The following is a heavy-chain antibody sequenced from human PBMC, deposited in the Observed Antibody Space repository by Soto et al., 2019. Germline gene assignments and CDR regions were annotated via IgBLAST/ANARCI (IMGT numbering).Heavy chain of an antibody. CDR3: ASKGRLPYYYYNGMDV. CDR1: GYTFTGYY. CDR2: INPNSGGT. D-gene: IGHD3-10*01. V-gene: IGHV1-2*02. J-gene: IGHJ6*02. Sequence: ASVNVSCKASGYTFTGYYMHWVRQAPGQGLEWMGWINPNSGGTNYAQKFQGRVTMTRDTSISTAYMELSRLRSDDTAVYYCASKGRLPYYYYNGMDVWGQGTTVTVSS.